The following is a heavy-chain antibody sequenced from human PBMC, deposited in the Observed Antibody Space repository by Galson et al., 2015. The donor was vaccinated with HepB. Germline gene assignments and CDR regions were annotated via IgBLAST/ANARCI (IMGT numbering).Heavy chain of an antibody. Sequence: SETLSLTCTVSGGSISSDTYYWGWIRQPPGKGLEWIGSISNAGSTYYNPSLKSRVTISVDTSKNQFSLRLTAVTAADTAVYYCGRQSGSYLKWFDSWGQGALVTVSS. J-gene: IGHJ5*01. D-gene: IGHD1-26*01. CDR3: GRQSGSYLKWFDS. V-gene: IGHV4-39*01. CDR1: GGSISSDTYY. CDR2: ISNAGST.